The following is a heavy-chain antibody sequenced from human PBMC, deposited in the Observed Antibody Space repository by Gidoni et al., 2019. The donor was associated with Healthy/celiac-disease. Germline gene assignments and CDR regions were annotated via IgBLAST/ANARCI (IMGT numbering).Heavy chain of an antibody. CDR3: ARGESGDIVVVPAAIGYYFDY. D-gene: IGHD2-2*02. J-gene: IGHJ4*02. V-gene: IGHV1-69*01. CDR2: ISPIFGTA. CDR1: GGTFLRYA. Sequence: QVQLVQSGAEVKTPGSSVKVSCKASGGTFLRYAISWVRQAPGQGLEWMGGISPIFGTANYEQKFQGRVTMTADEYTSTAYMELSSLRSEDTAVYYCARGESGDIVVVPAAIGYYFDYWGQGTLVTVSS.